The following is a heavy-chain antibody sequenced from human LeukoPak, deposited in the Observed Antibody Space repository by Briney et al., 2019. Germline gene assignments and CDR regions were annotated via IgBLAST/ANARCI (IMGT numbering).Heavy chain of an antibody. D-gene: IGHD2-15*01. CDR3: ARTVVPYYFDY. J-gene: IGHJ4*02. Sequence: ASVKVSCKASGYTFTSYDINWVRQAPGQGLEWMGWISAYNGNTNYAQKLQGRVTMTTDTSTSTAYMELRSLRSDDTAVYYCARTVVPYYFDYWGQGTLVTVSS. V-gene: IGHV1-18*01. CDR1: GYTFTSYD. CDR2: ISAYNGNT.